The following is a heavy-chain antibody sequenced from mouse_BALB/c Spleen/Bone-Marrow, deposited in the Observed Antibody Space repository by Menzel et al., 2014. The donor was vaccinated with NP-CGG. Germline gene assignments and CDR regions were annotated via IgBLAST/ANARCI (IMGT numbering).Heavy chain of an antibody. CDR2: INTNGGST. Sequence: EVHLVESGGGLVKLGGSLKLSCAASGFTFSSYYMSWVRQTPEKRLELVAAINTNGGSTYYPDTVKGRFTISRDNAKNTLYLQMSSPKSEDTALYYCASLYDGYSVFVYWGQGTLVTVSA. D-gene: IGHD2-3*01. CDR3: ASLYDGYSVFVY. J-gene: IGHJ3*01. V-gene: IGHV5-6-2*01. CDR1: GFTFSSYY.